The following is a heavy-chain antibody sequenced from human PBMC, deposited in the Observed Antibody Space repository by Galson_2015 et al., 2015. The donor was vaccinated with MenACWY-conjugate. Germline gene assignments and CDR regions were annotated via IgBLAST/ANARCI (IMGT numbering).Heavy chain of an antibody. CDR1: GFTFSDYY. CDR3: ARHPTDGNWFDP. V-gene: IGHV3-11*06. CDR2: ISSRSSYT. J-gene: IGHJ5*02. D-gene: IGHD1-1*01. Sequence: SLRLSCAASGFTFSDYYMSWVRQAPGKGLEWVSNISSRSSYTKYADSVKGRFTISRDNAKNSLYLQMNSLRAEDTAVYYCARHPTDGNWFDPWGQGTLVTVSS.